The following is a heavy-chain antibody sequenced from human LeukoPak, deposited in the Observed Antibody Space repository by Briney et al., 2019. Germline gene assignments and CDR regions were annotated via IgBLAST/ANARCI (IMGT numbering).Heavy chain of an antibody. CDR2: ISSSGSTI. J-gene: IGHJ4*02. CDR1: GFTFSDYY. CDR3: ARDSFYYYDSSGYPPDY. Sequence: GGSLRLSCAASGFTFSDYYMSWIRQAPGKGLEWVSYISSSGSTIYYADSVKGRFTISRDNAKNSLYLQMNSLRAEDTAVYYCARDSFYYYDSSGYPPDYWGQGTLVTVSS. V-gene: IGHV3-11*04. D-gene: IGHD3-22*01.